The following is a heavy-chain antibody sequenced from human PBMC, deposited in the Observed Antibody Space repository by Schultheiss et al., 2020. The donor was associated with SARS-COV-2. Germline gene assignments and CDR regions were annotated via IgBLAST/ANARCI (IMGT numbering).Heavy chain of an antibody. CDR2: ITPSGGAT. D-gene: IGHD6-13*01. CDR3: ARAGSRWPWYFDL. J-gene: IGHJ2*01. Sequence: GGSLRLSCAASGFTFSNYAMTWVRQAPGKGLEWVSTITPSGGATYYSDSVKGRFTISRDNSKNTLYLQMNSLRAEDTAVYYCARAGSRWPWYFDLWGRGTLVTVSS. CDR1: GFTFSNYA. V-gene: IGHV3-23*01.